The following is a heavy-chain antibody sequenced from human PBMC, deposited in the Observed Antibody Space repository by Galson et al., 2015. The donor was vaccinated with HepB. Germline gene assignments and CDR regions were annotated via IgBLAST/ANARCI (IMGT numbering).Heavy chain of an antibody. Sequence: PALVKPTQTLTLTCTFSGFSLSTNGVGVGWIRQPPGKALEWLALIYWDDDKHYSPSLKSRLTITKDISKNQVVLTMTNMDPVDTATYYCARVAPLPSSSWTGYFDYWGQGTLVTVSS. CDR2: IYWDDDK. CDR1: GFSLSTNGVG. J-gene: IGHJ4*02. V-gene: IGHV2-5*02. D-gene: IGHD6-13*01. CDR3: ARVAPLPSSSWTGYFDY.